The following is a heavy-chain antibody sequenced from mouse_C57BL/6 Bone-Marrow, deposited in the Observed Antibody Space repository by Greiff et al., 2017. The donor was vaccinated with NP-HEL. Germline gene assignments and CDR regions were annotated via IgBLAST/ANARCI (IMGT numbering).Heavy chain of an antibody. CDR3: ARGRLLLPLAY. CDR2: IDPSDSET. J-gene: IGHJ3*01. CDR1: GYTFTSYW. V-gene: IGHV1-52*01. D-gene: IGHD2-3*01. Sequence: VQLQQPGAELVRPGSSVKLSCKASGYTFTSYWMHWVKQRPIQGLEWIGNIDPSDSETHSNPKFKDKATLTVDKSSSTAYMQLSSLTSEDSAVYYCARGRLLLPLAYWGQGTLVTVSA.